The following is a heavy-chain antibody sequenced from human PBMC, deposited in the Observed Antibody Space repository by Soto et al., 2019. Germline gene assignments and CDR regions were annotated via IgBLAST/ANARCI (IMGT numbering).Heavy chain of an antibody. CDR3: VNSIAVAGNLREFLRLPFDY. J-gene: IGHJ4*02. CDR2: IIPIFGTT. CDR1: GGTFGSYA. V-gene: IGHV1-69*13. Sequence: SVKVSCMASGGTFGSYAISWVRQAPGQGLEWMGGIIPIFGTTNYAQKFQGRVTITADESTSTAYMELSSLRSEDTAVYYCVNSIAVAGNLREFLRLPFDYWGQGTLVTVS. D-gene: IGHD6-19*01.